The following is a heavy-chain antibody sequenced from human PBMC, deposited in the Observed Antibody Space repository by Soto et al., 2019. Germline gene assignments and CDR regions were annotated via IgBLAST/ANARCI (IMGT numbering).Heavy chain of an antibody. V-gene: IGHV1-2*04. CDR1: GYTFTGYY. CDR3: ARAPRSDITGTTQNWFDP. J-gene: IGHJ5*02. CDR2: INPNSGGT. Sequence: ASVKVSCKASGYTFTGYYMHWVRQAPGQGLEWMGWINPNSGGTNYAQKFQGWVTMTRDTSISTAYMELSRLRSDDTAVYYCARAPRSDITGTTQNWFDPWGQGTLVTVSS. D-gene: IGHD1-7*01.